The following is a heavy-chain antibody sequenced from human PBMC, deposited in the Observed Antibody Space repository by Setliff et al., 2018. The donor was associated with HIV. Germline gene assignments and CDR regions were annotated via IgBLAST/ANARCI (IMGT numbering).Heavy chain of an antibody. CDR2: ISPNNGDT. CDR3: ARDRADDQYNGLDV. J-gene: IGHJ3*01. CDR1: GYTFTDYF. D-gene: IGHD3-10*01. V-gene: IGHV1-2*02. Sequence: ASVKVSCKASGYTFTDYFMHWVRQAPGQGLEWMGWISPNNGDTNIPQTFQGRVTMTRDTSISTAYMEFNSLTSDDTAVYYCARDRADDQYNGLDVWGQGTMVTVSS.